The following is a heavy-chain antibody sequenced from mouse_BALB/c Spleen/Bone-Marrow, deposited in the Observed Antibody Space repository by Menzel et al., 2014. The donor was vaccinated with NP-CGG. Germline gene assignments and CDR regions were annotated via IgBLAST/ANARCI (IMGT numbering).Heavy chain of an antibody. J-gene: IGHJ2*01. Sequence: EVHLEESGGGLVKPGGSLKLACAASGFSFNTYAMSWVRQSPEKRLEWVATINSGGSYTYYPDTVTGRFTISRDNAKNTLYLEMSSLRSEDAAMYYCARLDSSGSNYFDCWGQGTTLTVSS. CDR2: INSGGSYT. CDR1: GFSFNTYA. CDR3: ARLDSSGSNYFDC. V-gene: IGHV5-9-4*01. D-gene: IGHD3-2*01.